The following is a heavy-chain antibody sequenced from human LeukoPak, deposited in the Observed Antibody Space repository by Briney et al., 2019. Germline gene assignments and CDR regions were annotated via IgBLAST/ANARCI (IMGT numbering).Heavy chain of an antibody. CDR3: ASGLSTDYGGADY. D-gene: IGHD4-23*01. V-gene: IGHV3-33*01. Sequence: GGSLRLSCAASGFTFSSYGMHWVRQAPGKGLEWVAVIWYDGSNKYYADSVKGRFTISRDNSKNTLYLQMNSLRAEDTAVYYCASGLSTDYGGADYWGQGTLVTVSS. CDR1: GFTFSSYG. CDR2: IWYDGSNK. J-gene: IGHJ4*02.